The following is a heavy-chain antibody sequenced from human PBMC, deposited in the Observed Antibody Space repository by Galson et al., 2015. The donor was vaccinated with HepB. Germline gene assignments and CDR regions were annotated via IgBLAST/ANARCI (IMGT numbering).Heavy chain of an antibody. CDR2: ISYDGSNK. Sequence: SLRLSCAASGFTFSSYAMHWVRQAPGKGLEWVAVISYDGSNKYYADSVKGRFTISSDNSKNTLYLQMNSLRAEDTAVYYCARDSSQQLGPFDYWGQGTLVTVSS. D-gene: IGHD6-13*01. CDR3: ARDSSQQLGPFDY. V-gene: IGHV3-30*04. CDR1: GFTFSSYA. J-gene: IGHJ4*02.